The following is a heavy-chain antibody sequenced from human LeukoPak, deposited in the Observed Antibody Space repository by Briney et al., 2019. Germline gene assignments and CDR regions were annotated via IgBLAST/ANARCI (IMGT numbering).Heavy chain of an antibody. Sequence: GGSLRLSCAASGFTFSSYAMSWVRQAPGKGLEWVLAISGSGGSTYYADSVKGRFTISRDNSKNTLYLQMNSLRAEDTAVYYCAKPLAYCGGDCYSGVDYWGQGTLVTVSS. CDR1: GFTFSSYA. CDR2: ISGSGGST. V-gene: IGHV3-23*01. J-gene: IGHJ4*02. CDR3: AKPLAYCGGDCYSGVDY. D-gene: IGHD2-21*02.